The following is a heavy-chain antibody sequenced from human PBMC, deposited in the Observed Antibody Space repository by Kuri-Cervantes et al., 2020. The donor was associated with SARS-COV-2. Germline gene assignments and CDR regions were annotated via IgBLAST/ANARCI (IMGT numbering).Heavy chain of an antibody. CDR2: IYYSGST. D-gene: IGHD3-10*01. V-gene: IGHV4-61*01. CDR3: ARTLDYYDSGTYCFDY. J-gene: IGHJ4*02. CDR1: GGSVSSGSHY. Sequence: SETLSLTCIVSGGSVSSGSHYWSWIRQPPGKGLEWIGYIYYSGSTKYNPSLKSRVTMSVDTSKNQFSLKLNSVTPADTAVYYCARTLDYYDSGTYCFDYWGQGTLVTVSS.